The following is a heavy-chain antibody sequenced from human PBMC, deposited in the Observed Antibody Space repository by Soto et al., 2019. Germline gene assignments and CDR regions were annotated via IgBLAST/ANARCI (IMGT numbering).Heavy chain of an antibody. Sequence: EVQLVESGGGLVQPGGSLRLSCAASGFSFSTYWMYWVRQAPGKGLEWVANTDTDGSRKNYVDSVKGRFIISRDNAKNSLFLQMNSLRADDTAVYYCGRVPLDGFDANGVDVW. CDR1: GFSFSTYW. V-gene: IGHV3-7*03. J-gene: IGHJ6*01. D-gene: IGHD4-17*01. CDR3: GRVPLDGFDANGVDV. CDR2: TDTDGSRK.